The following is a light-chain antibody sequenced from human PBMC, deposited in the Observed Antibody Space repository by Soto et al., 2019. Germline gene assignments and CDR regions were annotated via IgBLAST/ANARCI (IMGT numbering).Light chain of an antibody. CDR3: AAWDDSLYGV. V-gene: IGLV1-44*01. Sequence: QSVLTQPPSASGTPGQRVTISCSGSSSNIGSNTVNWYQQLPGTAPKLLIYSNHQRPSGVPDRFSGSKSGTSASLAISGLQSEDAADYYCAAWDDSLYGVFGGGTKVTVL. CDR2: SNH. J-gene: IGLJ2*01. CDR1: SSNIGSNT.